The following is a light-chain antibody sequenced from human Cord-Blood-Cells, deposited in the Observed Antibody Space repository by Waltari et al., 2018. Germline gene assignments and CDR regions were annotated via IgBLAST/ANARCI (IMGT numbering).Light chain of an antibody. J-gene: IGLJ1*01. CDR2: DVS. CDR1: SSDFGGYNY. CDR3: SSYTSSSTLV. Sequence: QSALTQPASVSGSPGQSITISCTGTSSDFGGYNYVSWYQQHPGKAPKLLIYDVSNRPSGVSNRFSGSNAGNTASLTISGLQAEDEADYYCSSYTSSSTLVFGTGTKVTVL. V-gene: IGLV2-14*03.